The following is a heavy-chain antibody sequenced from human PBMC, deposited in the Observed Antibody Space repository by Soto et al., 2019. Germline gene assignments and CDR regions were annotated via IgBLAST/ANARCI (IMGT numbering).Heavy chain of an antibody. V-gene: IGHV3-23*01. CDR3: ARSGGVNDAFDI. CDR2: ISGSGGST. Sequence: EVQLLESGGGLVQPGGSLRLSCAASGFTFSSYAMTWVRQAPGKGLEWVSAISGSGGSTYYADSVKGRFTISRDNSKNTLYLQMNSLRAEDTAVYYCARSGGVNDAFDIWGQGTMVTVSS. J-gene: IGHJ3*02. D-gene: IGHD2-21*01. CDR1: GFTFSSYA.